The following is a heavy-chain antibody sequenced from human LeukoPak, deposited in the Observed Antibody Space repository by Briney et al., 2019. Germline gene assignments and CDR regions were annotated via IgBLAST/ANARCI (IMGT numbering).Heavy chain of an antibody. V-gene: IGHV3-7*05. D-gene: IGHD6-13*01. Sequence: GGSLRLSCAASGFTFSSYWMSWVRQAPGKGLEWVANIKQDGSEKYYVDSVKGRFTISRDNAKNSLYLQMNSLRAEDTAVYYCARDPGYSSSWYLDYWGQGTLVTVSS. J-gene: IGHJ4*02. CDR1: GFTFSSYW. CDR3: ARDPGYSSSWYLDY. CDR2: IKQDGSEK.